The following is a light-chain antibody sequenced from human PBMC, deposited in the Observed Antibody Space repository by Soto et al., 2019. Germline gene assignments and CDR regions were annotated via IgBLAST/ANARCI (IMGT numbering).Light chain of an antibody. J-gene: IGLJ2*01. CDR3: QSYDSSLSAVV. V-gene: IGLV1-40*01. Sequence: QSVLTQPPSVSGAPGQRVTISCTGCSSNIGAGYEVHWYQQLPGTAPKLLIYGNSNRPSGVPDRFSGSKSGTSASLAITGIQAEDEADYYCQSYDSSLSAVVFGGGTKVTVL. CDR1: SSNIGAGYE. CDR2: GNS.